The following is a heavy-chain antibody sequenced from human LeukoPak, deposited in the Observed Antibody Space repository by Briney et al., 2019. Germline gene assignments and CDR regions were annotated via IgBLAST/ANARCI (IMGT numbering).Heavy chain of an antibody. J-gene: IGHJ5*02. Sequence: SETLSLTCAVSGGSISSGGYSWSWIRQPPGKGLEWIGYIYHSGSTYYNPSLKSRVTISVDRSKNQFSLKLSSVTAADTAVYFCARGGRRGYNWFDPWSQGTLVTVSS. CDR3: ARGGRRGYNWFDP. CDR2: IYHSGST. D-gene: IGHD6-25*01. CDR1: GGSISSGGYS. V-gene: IGHV4-30-2*01.